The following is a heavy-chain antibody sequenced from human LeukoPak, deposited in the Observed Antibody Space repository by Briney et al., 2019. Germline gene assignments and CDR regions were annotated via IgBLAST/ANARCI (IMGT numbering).Heavy chain of an antibody. Sequence: ASVKVSCKASGYTFTSYYMHWVRQAPGQGLEWMGIINPSGGSTSYAQKFQGRVTMTRDTSTSTVYMELSSLRSEDTAVYYCARRRYYGSGSYYAFDIWGQGTMVTVSS. CDR3: ARRRYYGSGSYYAFDI. CDR2: INPSGGST. J-gene: IGHJ3*02. CDR1: GYTFTSYY. V-gene: IGHV1-46*01. D-gene: IGHD3-10*01.